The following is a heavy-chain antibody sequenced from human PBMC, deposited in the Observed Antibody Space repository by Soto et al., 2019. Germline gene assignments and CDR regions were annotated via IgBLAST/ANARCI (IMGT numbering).Heavy chain of an antibody. CDR2: IRAYNGNT. D-gene: IGHD2-2*02. J-gene: IGHJ6*02. Sequence: ASVKVSCKASGYMFTTYGISWVRQPPGQGLEWMGWIRAYNGNTKYAQKLQGRVTMTTDTSTSTAYMELRSLRSDDTAVYYCARERCSSTSCYKGPFYYYGLDVWGQGTTVTVSS. CDR1: GYMFTTYG. CDR3: ARERCSSTSCYKGPFYYYGLDV. V-gene: IGHV1-18*01.